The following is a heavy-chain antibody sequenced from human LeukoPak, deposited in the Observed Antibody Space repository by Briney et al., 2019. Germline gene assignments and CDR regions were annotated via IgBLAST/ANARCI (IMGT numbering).Heavy chain of an antibody. CDR1: GDSISTISGG. Sequence: SQTLSLTCAISGDSISTISGGWNWIRQSPSRGLEWLGRTYYRSRWYTDYSVSVESRITIAPDSSNNQFSLQVKSVTPEDTAVYFCARDLGPGRAFWFDPWGQGVLVTVSS. CDR2: TYYRSRWYT. D-gene: IGHD3-10*01. V-gene: IGHV6-1*01. CDR3: ARDLGPGRAFWFDP. J-gene: IGHJ5*02.